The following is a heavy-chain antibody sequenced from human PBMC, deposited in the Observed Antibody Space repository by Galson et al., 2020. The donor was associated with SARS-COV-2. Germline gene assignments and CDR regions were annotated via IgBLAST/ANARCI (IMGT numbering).Heavy chain of an antibody. Sequence: ASVKVSCKVSGYTLTELSMHWVRQAPGKGLEWMGGFDPEDGETIYAQKFQGRVTMTEDTSTDTAYMELSSLRSEDTAVYYCATGPAAGRKDWFDPWGQGTLVTVSS. CDR2: FDPEDGET. CDR1: GYTLTELS. D-gene: IGHD6-13*01. J-gene: IGHJ5*02. CDR3: ATGPAAGRKDWFDP. V-gene: IGHV1-24*01.